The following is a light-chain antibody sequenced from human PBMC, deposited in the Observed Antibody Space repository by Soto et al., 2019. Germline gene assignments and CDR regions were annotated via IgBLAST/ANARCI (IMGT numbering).Light chain of an antibody. Sequence: DIQMTQSPSTLSASVGDRVTIVCRASQSISSWLAWYQQKPGKAPKLLISKASNLDSGVPSRFSGSGSGTEFNLTISSLQPEDFATYYCQQANSFPLTFGGGTKV. CDR1: QSISSW. J-gene: IGKJ4*01. CDR2: KAS. V-gene: IGKV1-5*03. CDR3: QQANSFPLT.